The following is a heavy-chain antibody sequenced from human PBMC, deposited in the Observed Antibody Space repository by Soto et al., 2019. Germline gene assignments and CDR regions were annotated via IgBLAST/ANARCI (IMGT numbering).Heavy chain of an antibody. D-gene: IGHD3-10*01. CDR2: IWYDGSNK. J-gene: IGHJ6*02. V-gene: IGHV3-33*01. Sequence: GGSLTLSCAASGFTFSSYGMHWVRQAPGKGLEWVAVIWYDGSNKYYADSVKARFTISRDNSKNTLYLQMNSLRAEDTAVYYWARDFGSGNKLAYYYYGMAVWAQGTTVTASS. CDR3: ARDFGSGNKLAYYYYGMAV. CDR1: GFTFSSYG.